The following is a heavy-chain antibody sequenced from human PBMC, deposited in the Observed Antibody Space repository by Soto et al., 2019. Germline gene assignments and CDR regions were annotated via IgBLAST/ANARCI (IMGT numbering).Heavy chain of an antibody. J-gene: IGHJ4*02. CDR1: GCTFSGFY. V-gene: IGHV1-2*02. Sequence: ASVKVSCKASGCTFSGFYMHCVRQAPGQGLEWMGWINPNSGGTKSAEKFQGRVTMTRDTSISTAYMELSRLTSDDTAVYYCASAAVTGTAGLDFWGQGTQVTVSS. CDR2: INPNSGGT. CDR3: ASAAVTGTAGLDF. D-gene: IGHD6-19*01.